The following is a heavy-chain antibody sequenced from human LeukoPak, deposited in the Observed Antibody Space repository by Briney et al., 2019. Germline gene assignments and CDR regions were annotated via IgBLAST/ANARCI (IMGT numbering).Heavy chain of an antibody. CDR2: IYYSGST. CDR3: ARDYGGKFDY. V-gene: IGHV4-59*01. D-gene: IGHD4-23*01. J-gene: IGHJ4*02. CDR1: DGSITRYY. Sequence: AETLSLTCTVSDGSITRYYWSWIRQPPGKGLEWIGYIYYSGSTNYNPSLKSRVTISADTSKNQFSLRLSSVTAADTAVYYCARDYGGKFDYWGQGTLVTVSS.